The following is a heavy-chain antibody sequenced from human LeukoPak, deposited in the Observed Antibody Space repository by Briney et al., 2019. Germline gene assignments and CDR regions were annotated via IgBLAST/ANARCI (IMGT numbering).Heavy chain of an antibody. CDR3: AREGIALGGEFDY. D-gene: IGHD6-19*01. V-gene: IGHV3-48*04. CDR2: VRRSGSTI. Sequence: GALRLSCAASGFTFSNYAMSWVRQAPGKGLEWVSHVRRSGSTIYYADSVKGRVTISRDNAKNSLYLQMNSLRAEDTAVYYCAREGIALGGEFDYWGQGTLVTVSS. J-gene: IGHJ4*02. CDR1: GFTFSNYA.